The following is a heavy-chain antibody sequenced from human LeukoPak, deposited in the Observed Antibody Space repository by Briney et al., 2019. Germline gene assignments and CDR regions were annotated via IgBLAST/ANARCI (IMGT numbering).Heavy chain of an antibody. CDR2: IYYSGST. V-gene: IGHV4-39*01. Sequence: SETLSLTCTVSGGSISSSSYYWGWIRQPPGKGLEWIGSIYYSGSTYYNPSLKSRVTISVDTSKNQFSLKLSSVTAADTAVYYCARHHIYGSGSIYYYYYGMDVWGQGTTVTVSS. CDR3: ARHHIYGSGSIYYYYYGMDV. D-gene: IGHD3-10*01. J-gene: IGHJ6*02. CDR1: GGSISSSSYY.